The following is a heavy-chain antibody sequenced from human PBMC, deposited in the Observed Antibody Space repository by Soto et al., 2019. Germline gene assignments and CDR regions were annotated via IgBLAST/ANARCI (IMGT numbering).Heavy chain of an antibody. D-gene: IGHD2-8*01. Sequence: GGSLRLSCAASGFTFSSYGMHWVRQAPGKGLEWVAVIWYDGSNKYYADSVKGRFTISRDNSKNTLYLQMNSLRAEDTAVYYCAREMGGNKMVNWFDPWGQGTLVTVSS. CDR1: GFTFSSYG. CDR3: AREMGGNKMVNWFDP. CDR2: IWYDGSNK. J-gene: IGHJ5*02. V-gene: IGHV3-33*01.